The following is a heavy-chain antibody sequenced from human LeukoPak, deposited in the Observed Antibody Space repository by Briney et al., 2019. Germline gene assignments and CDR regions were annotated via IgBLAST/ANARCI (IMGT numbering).Heavy chain of an antibody. Sequence: ASVKVSCKASGYTFTDYYMHWVRQDPGQGLEWMGWINPKSGGTIYAQKFQGRVTMTRDTSTSTAYMELRSLRSDDTAVYYCARVIGYSYGTDYWGQGTLVTVSS. CDR2: INPKSGGT. J-gene: IGHJ4*02. CDR1: GYTFTDYY. CDR3: ARVIGYSYGTDY. V-gene: IGHV1-2*02. D-gene: IGHD5-18*01.